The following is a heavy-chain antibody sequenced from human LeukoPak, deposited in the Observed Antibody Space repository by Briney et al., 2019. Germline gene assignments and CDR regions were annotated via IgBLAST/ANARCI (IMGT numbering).Heavy chain of an antibody. CDR1: GFTFSNYE. CDR3: AREVDHFDSSGNYPDVFDY. CDR2: ITSSGHII. Sequence: GSLRLSRAASGFTFSNYEMNRVRQAPGKGLEWVSYITSSGHIIYYADSVKGRFTISRDNAKNSLYLQMNSLRAEDTAVYYCAREVDHFDSSGNYPDVFDYWGQGTLVTVSS. D-gene: IGHD3-22*01. V-gene: IGHV3-48*03. J-gene: IGHJ4*02.